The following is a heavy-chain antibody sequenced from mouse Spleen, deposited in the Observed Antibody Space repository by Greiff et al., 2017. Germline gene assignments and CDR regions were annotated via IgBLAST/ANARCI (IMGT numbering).Heavy chain of an antibody. CDR3: ARQGDSYYAMDY. Sequence: DVMLVESGGGLVQPGGSLKLSCATSGFTFSDYYMYWVRQTPEKRLEWVAYISNGGGSTYYPDTVKGRFTISRDNAKNTLYLQMSRLKSEDTAMYYCARQGDSYYAMDYWGQGTSVTVSS. CDR1: GFTFSDYY. J-gene: IGHJ4*01. CDR2: ISNGGGST. D-gene: IGHD2-13*01. V-gene: IGHV5-12*02.